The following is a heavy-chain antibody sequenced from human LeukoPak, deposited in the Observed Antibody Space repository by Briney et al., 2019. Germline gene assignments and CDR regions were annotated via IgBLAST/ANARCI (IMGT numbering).Heavy chain of an antibody. J-gene: IGHJ4*02. Sequence: PGGSLRLSCAASGFSFRDYYMSWIRQAPGKGLEWVSFISTDSVYTNYADPVKGRFTISRDNAKNSLYLQLNNLRAEDTAVYYCARESHGTGDQWGQGTLVTVSS. V-gene: IGHV3-11*05. CDR1: GFSFRDYY. CDR3: ARESHGTGDQ. CDR2: ISTDSVYT. D-gene: IGHD3-10*01.